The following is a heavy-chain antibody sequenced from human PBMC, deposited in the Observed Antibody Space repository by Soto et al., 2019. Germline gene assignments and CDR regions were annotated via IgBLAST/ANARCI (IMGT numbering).Heavy chain of an antibody. V-gene: IGHV4-59*01. CDR1: GGSISSYY. Sequence: PSETLSLTCTVSGGSISSYYWSWIRQPPGKGLEWIGYIYYSGSTNYNPSLKSRVTISVDTSKNQFSLKLSSVTAADTAVYYCARALDIEEPFDPWGQGILVTVSS. CDR3: ARALDIEEPFDP. J-gene: IGHJ5*02. CDR2: IYYSGST. D-gene: IGHD2-2*03.